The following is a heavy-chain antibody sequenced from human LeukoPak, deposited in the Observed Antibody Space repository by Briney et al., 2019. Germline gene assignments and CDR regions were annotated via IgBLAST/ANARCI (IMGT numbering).Heavy chain of an antibody. CDR1: GYTFTSYG. CDR2: ISAYNGNT. Sequence: GASVKVSCTASGYTFTSYGISWVRQAPGQGLEWMGWISAYNGNTNYAQKLQGRVTMTTDTSTSTAYMELRSLRSDDTAVYYCARGSNPRYCSGGSCRGNYFDYWGQGTLVTVSS. V-gene: IGHV1-18*01. CDR3: ARGSNPRYCSGGSCRGNYFDY. D-gene: IGHD2-15*01. J-gene: IGHJ4*02.